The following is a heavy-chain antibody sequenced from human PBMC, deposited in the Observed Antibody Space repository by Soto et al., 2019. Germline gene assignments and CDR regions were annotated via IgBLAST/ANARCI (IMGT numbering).Heavy chain of an antibody. J-gene: IGHJ6*02. CDR2: INQDGSGK. CDR1: GFTFSDSL. Sequence: GGSLRLSCAASGFTFSDSLMDWARQVPGKGPEWVANINQDGSGKNYVDSVKGRFTISRDNAKNSLYLQMNSLRAEDTAVYYCASLGRHGWGQGTTMTVS. D-gene: IGHD3-16*01. CDR3: ASLGRHG. V-gene: IGHV3-7*01.